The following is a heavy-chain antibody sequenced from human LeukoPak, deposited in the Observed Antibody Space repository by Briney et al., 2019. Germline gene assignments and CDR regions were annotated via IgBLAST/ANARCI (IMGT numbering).Heavy chain of an antibody. V-gene: IGHV3-30*04. Sequence: PGRSLRLSCAASGFTFSSYAMHWVRQAPGKGLEWVAVISYDGSNKYYADSVKGRFTISRDNSKNTLYLQMNSLRAEDTAVCYCARAGYDGIDYWGQGTLVTVSS. D-gene: IGHD5-12*01. CDR1: GFTFSSYA. CDR2: ISYDGSNK. CDR3: ARAGYDGIDY. J-gene: IGHJ4*02.